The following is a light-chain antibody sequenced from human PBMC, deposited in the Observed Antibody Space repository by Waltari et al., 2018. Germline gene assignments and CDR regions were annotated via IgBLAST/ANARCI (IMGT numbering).Light chain of an antibody. CDR2: ANT. J-gene: IGLJ3*02. Sequence: QSVLTQPPSVSGAPGQRVIISCTGSSSNIWTGPDVHWYQQLPGTAPKLLISANTNRPSGVPDRFSASKSGTSASLAITGLQAEDEADYYCQSYDSSLSGRVFGGGTKLTVL. CDR3: QSYDSSLSGRV. V-gene: IGLV1-40*01. CDR1: SSNIWTGPD.